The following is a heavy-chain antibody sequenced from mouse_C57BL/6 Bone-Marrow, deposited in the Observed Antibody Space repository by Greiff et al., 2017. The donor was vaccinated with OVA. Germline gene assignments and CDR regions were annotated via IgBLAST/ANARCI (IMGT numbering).Heavy chain of an antibody. Sequence: QVQLQQPGAELVKPGASVKLSCKASGYTFTSYWMHWVKQRPGQGLEWIGMIHPNSGSTNYNEKFKSKATLTVDKSSSTAYMQLSSLTSEDSAVYYCARLGLRLNWYFDVWGTGTTVTVSS. CDR2: IHPNSGST. CDR3: ARLGLRLNWYFDV. CDR1: GYTFTSYW. J-gene: IGHJ1*03. D-gene: IGHD2-4*01. V-gene: IGHV1-64*01.